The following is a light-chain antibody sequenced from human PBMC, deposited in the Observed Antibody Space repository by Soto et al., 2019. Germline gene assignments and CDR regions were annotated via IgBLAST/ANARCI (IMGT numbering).Light chain of an antibody. CDR3: QHYNSYPST. Sequence: DIQMTQSPSTLSASVGARVTITCRASQIINNWLAWYQQKLGKAPNLLIYDASSLESEVPSRFSGSGSGTEFTLTISRLPPDEFPTYCCQHYNSYPSTFGQGTKVEIK. CDR2: DAS. J-gene: IGKJ1*01. CDR1: QIINNW. V-gene: IGKV1-5*01.